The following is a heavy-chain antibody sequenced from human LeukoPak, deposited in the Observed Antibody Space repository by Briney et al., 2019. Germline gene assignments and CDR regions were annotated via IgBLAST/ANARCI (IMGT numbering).Heavy chain of an antibody. D-gene: IGHD3-9*01. J-gene: IGHJ4*02. V-gene: IGHV3-53*01. CDR1: GFIFSTYN. Sequence: GGSLRLSCAASGFIFSTYNMNWVRQAPGKGLEWVSVIYSGGSTYYADSVKGRFTISRDNSKNTLYLQMNSLRAEDTAVYYCARGRTYDILTGYPYYFDYWGQGTLVTVSS. CDR3: ARGRTYDILTGYPYYFDY. CDR2: IYSGGST.